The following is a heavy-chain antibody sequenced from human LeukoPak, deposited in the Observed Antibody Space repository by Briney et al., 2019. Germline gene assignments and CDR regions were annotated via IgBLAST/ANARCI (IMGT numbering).Heavy chain of an antibody. CDR1: GFTFSSYA. V-gene: IGHV3-23*01. J-gene: IGHJ4*02. D-gene: IGHD6-25*01. CDR3: AKYMQRTAFDYFDY. Sequence: AAGSLRLSCAAPGFTFSSYAMSWVRQAPGKGLEWVSTISGSGGGTYYADSVKGRFTISRDNSKNTLYLQMNSLRAEDTAVFYCAKYMQRTAFDYFDYWGQGTLVTVSS. CDR2: ISGSGGGT.